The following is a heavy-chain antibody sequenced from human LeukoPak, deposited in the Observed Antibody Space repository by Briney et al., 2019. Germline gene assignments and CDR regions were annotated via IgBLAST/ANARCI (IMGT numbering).Heavy chain of an antibody. J-gene: IGHJ6*03. V-gene: IGHV1-69*05. D-gene: IGHD3-22*01. CDR1: GGTFSSYA. CDR3: ARASQNYYDSSGYYYDYYYYYMDV. CDR2: IIPIFGTA. Sequence: GSSVKVSCKASGGTFSSYAISWVRQAPGQGLEWMGGIIPIFGTANYAQKFQGRVTITTDESTSTAYMELSSLRSEDTAVYYCARASQNYYDSSGYYYDYYYYYMDVWGKGTTVTVSS.